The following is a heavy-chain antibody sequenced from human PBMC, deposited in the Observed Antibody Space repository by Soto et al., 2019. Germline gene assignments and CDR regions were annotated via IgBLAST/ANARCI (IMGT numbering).Heavy chain of an antibody. J-gene: IGHJ3*02. CDR3: ARGSGADAFDI. D-gene: IGHD7-27*01. Sequence: QVQLVQSGAEVKKPGSSVKVSCKVSGGTFNISWGRQAPGQGLEWMGGIIPVIDTANDARKFQGRVVISADRATNIVYMEMMSLTLEDTAVYYCARGSGADAFDIWGQGKMVTVSS. CDR1: GGTFN. CDR2: IIPVIDTA. V-gene: IGHV1-69*06.